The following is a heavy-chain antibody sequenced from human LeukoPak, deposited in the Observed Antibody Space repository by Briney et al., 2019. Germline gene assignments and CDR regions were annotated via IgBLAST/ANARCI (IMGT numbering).Heavy chain of an antibody. CDR1: GYTFTNYY. D-gene: IGHD4-17*01. Sequence: ASVRVSCKASGYTFTNYYLHWVRQAPGHGLEWMAIINPSDGGTYYEQKLQGRVTVTRDTSTSTVYMELSSLRSEDTAVYYCARDTRTMTAVTRGQHYYYGLDVWDQGTTVTVSS. V-gene: IGHV1-46*01. CDR3: ARDTRTMTAVTRGQHYYYGLDV. J-gene: IGHJ6*02. CDR2: INPSDGGT.